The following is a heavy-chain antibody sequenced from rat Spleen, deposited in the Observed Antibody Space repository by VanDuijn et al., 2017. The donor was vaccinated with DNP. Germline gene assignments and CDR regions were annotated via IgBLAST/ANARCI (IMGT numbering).Heavy chain of an antibody. CDR3: ARDRTTGLDD. CDR2: ITRNGVGT. CDR1: GFTFNNYW. D-gene: IGHD1-10*01. Sequence: EVQLVESGGDLVQPGKSLKLSCSVSGFTFNNYWMTWIRQVPGKGLEWVPSITRNGVGTYYSDSVKGLFTISRDNAKNTLYLQMNSLRSEDTATYYCARDRTTGLDDWGQGVMVTVSS. J-gene: IGHJ2*01. V-gene: IGHV5-31*01.